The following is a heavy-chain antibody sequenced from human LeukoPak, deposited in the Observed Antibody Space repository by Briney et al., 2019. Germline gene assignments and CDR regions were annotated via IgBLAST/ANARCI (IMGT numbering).Heavy chain of an antibody. CDR3: ARTLMQFDY. J-gene: IGHJ4*02. CDR2: INPKSGGT. CDR1: GYTFTAYY. V-gene: IGHV1-2*02. Sequence: ASVKVSCKASGYTFTAYYMHWVRQAPGQGLEWMGWINPKSGGTKYAQKFQGRVTMTRDTSISTTYMELTSLRSDDTAAYYCARTLMQFDYWGQGTLVTVSS.